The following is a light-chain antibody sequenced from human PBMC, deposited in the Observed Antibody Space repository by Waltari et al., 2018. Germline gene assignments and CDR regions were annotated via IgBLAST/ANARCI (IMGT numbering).Light chain of an antibody. V-gene: IGLV2-8*01. J-gene: IGLJ2*01. CDR2: DVT. Sequence: QSALTQPPPASGSPGQSVAISCTGTSSDTGRYNLVSWYPQDPGKAPKLIVYDVTKRPSGVPDRFSGSKSGNTASLIVSGLQAGDEADYYCSSYAGSGTVVFGGGTKLTVL. CDR1: SSDTGRYNL. CDR3: SSYAGSGTVV.